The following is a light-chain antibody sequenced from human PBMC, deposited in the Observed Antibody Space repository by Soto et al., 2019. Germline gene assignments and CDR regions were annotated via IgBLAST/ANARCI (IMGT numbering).Light chain of an antibody. Sequence: ETLLTQSPGTLSLSPGERATLSCRASQTISSNYLAWYRQTPAQAPRLLIYGASNRATGIADRFSGSGSGTDFTLIISRLEPEDFALYYCQQYGSSPWTFGQGTKVEIK. CDR2: GAS. CDR3: QQYGSSPWT. V-gene: IGKV3-20*01. J-gene: IGKJ1*01. CDR1: QTISSNY.